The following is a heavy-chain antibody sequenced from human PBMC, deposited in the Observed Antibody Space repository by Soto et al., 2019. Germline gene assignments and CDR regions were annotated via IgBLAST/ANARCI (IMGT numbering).Heavy chain of an antibody. V-gene: IGHV3-11*01. J-gene: IGHJ3*02. CDR3: ARDVAVAAAVAFDI. CDR1: GFTFSDYY. Sequence: GGSLRLSCAASGFTFSDYYMSWIRQAPGKGLEWVSYISSSGSTIYYADSVKGRFTISRDNAKNSLYLQMNSLRAEDTAVYYCARDVAVAAAVAFDIWGQGTMVTVSS. CDR2: ISSSGSTI. D-gene: IGHD6-13*01.